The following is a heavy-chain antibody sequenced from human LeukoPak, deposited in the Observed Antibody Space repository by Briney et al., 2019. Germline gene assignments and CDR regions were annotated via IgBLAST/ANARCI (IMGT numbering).Heavy chain of an antibody. CDR3: ARGWEGYFDY. CDR2: ISYDGSNE. Sequence: GRSLRLSCAASGFTFSSYVMHWVRQAPGKGLEWVAIISYDGSNEYYADSVKGRFTISRDNAKNTLYLQMNSLRAEDTAVYYCARGWEGYFDYWGQGTLVTVSS. J-gene: IGHJ4*02. D-gene: IGHD1-26*01. V-gene: IGHV3-30*04. CDR1: GFTFSSYV.